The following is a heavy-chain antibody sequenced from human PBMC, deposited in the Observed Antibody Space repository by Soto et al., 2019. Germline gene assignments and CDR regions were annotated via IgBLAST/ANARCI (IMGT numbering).Heavy chain of an antibody. CDR2: IYYSGST. J-gene: IGHJ6*03. V-gene: IGHV4-39*01. Sequence: PSETLSLTCTASSGSISSSDCFWGWIRQHPGKGLEWIGNIYYSGSTYYNPSLKSRVAMSVDTSNNQLCLKLSCVTAADTAVYYCARVLRDYAFSYYDMDVWGKGTTVTVSS. CDR3: ARVLRDYAFSYYDMDV. CDR1: SGSISSSDCF. D-gene: IGHD4-17*01.